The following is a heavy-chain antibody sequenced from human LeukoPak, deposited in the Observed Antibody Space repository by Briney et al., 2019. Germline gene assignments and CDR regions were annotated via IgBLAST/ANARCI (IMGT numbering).Heavy chain of an antibody. Sequence: GASVKVSCKASGGTFSSYGMHWVRQAPGKGLEWVAVISYDGSNKYYADSVKGRFTISRDNSKNTLYLQMNSLRAEDTAVYYCAKGGRQLLYYYYGMDVWGQGTTVTVSS. D-gene: IGHD2-2*01. CDR3: AKGGRQLLYYYYGMDV. CDR2: ISYDGSNK. CDR1: GGTFSSYG. J-gene: IGHJ6*02. V-gene: IGHV3-30*18.